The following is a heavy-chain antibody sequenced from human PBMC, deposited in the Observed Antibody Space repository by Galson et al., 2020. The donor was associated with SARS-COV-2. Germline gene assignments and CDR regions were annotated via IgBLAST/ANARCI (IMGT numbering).Heavy chain of an antibody. CDR3: VREGEGVPGTCIPGSFES. V-gene: IGHV3-53*01. J-gene: IGHJ4*02. CDR1: EFTVSTTY. Sequence: GGSMRLSCAASEFTVSTTYMSWVRQAPGKGLEWVSVIYSGGSTYYADSVKGRFTISRDNSKNTLSLQMSSLRADDTAMYYCVREGEGVPGTCIPGSFESWGQVILVTVSS. D-gene: IGHD3-16*01. CDR2: IYSGGST.